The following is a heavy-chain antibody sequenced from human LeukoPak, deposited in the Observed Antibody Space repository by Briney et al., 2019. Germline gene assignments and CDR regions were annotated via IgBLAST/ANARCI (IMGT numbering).Heavy chain of an antibody. CDR2: ISYDGSNK. CDR3: ARDRLGYGALDY. J-gene: IGHJ4*02. Sequence: GGSLRLSCAASGFTFSSYAMHWVRQAPGKGLEWVAVISYDGSNKYYADSVKGRFSICRDNSKNTLYLQMNSLRTEDTAVYYCARDRLGYGALDYWGQGTLVTVSS. CDR1: GFTFSSYA. D-gene: IGHD4/OR15-4a*01. V-gene: IGHV3-30-3*01.